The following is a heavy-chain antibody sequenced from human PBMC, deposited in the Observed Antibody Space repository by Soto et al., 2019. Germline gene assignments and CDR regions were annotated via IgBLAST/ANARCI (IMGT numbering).Heavy chain of an antibody. D-gene: IGHD6-19*01. CDR3: ARAAASSGWDFDY. V-gene: IGHV3-48*03. CDR2: ISSSGSTI. Sequence: PGGSLRLSCAASVFTFSSYAMNWVRQAPGKGLEWVSYISSSGSTIYYADSVKGRFTISRDNAKNSLYLQMNSLRAEDTAVYYCARAAASSGWDFDYWGQGTLVTVSS. J-gene: IGHJ4*02. CDR1: VFTFSSYA.